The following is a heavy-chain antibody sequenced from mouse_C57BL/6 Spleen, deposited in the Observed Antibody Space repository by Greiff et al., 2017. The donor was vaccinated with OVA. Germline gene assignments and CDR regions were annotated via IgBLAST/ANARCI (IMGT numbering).Heavy chain of an antibody. V-gene: IGHV1-69*01. CDR2: IDPSDSYT. J-gene: IGHJ4*01. CDR3: ARWDYDAMDY. Sequence: QVQLKQPGAELVLPGASVKLSCKASGYTFTSYWMHWVKQRPGQGLEWIGEIDPSDSYTNYNQKLKGKSTLTVDKSSSTAYMQLSSLTSEDSAVYYCARWDYDAMDYWGQGTSVTVSS. CDR1: GYTFTSYW.